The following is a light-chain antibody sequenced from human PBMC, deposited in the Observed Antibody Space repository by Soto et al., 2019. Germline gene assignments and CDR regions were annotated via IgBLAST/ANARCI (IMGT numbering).Light chain of an antibody. CDR3: QQYGSSPLT. CDR1: HFVNSIY. V-gene: IGKV3-20*01. Sequence: EIVLTQSPGTLSLSPGERATLSCRASHFVNSIYLAWYQQKPGQAPRLLIYGTSSRATGIPDRFSGSGSGTDFNLTISRLEPEDFAVYYCQQYGSSPLTFGGGTKVEIK. J-gene: IGKJ4*01. CDR2: GTS.